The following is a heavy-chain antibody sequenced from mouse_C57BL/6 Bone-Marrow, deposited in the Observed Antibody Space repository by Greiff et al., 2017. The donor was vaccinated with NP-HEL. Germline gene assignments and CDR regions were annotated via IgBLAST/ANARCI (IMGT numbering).Heavy chain of an antibody. CDR3: AREDGYYGS. Sequence: VQLQQSGPELVKPGASVKISCKASGYTFTDYYMNWVKQSHGKSLEWIGDINPNNGGTSYNQKFKGKATLTVDKSSSTAYMELRSLTSEDSAVYYCAREDGYYGSWGQGTTLTVSS. D-gene: IGHD1-1*01. CDR2: INPNNGGT. J-gene: IGHJ2*01. CDR1: GYTFTDYY. V-gene: IGHV1-26*01.